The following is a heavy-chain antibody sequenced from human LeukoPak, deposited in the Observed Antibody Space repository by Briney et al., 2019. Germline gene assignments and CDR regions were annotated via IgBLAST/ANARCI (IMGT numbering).Heavy chain of an antibody. D-gene: IGHD2-2*01. CDR3: ATSPTRDIVVVPAAVRDNYYGMDV. CDR2: VDPEDGET. CDR1: GYTFTDYY. V-gene: IGHV1-69-2*01. J-gene: IGHJ6*04. Sequence: ASVKISCKVSGYTFTDYYMHWVQQAPGKGLEWMGLVDPEDGETIYAEKFQGRVTITADTSTDTAYMELSSLRSEDTAVYYCATSPTRDIVVVPAAVRDNYYGMDVWGKGTTVTVSS.